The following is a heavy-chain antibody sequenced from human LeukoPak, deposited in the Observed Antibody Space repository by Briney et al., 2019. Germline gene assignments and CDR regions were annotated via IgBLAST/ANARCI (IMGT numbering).Heavy chain of an antibody. CDR1: GFTFSSYT. CDR3: AKDRRSGYYYGSGSYTFDY. V-gene: IGHV3-23*01. CDR2: ISGSGGTT. D-gene: IGHD3-10*01. Sequence: GGPLRLSCVASGFTFSSYTMNWVRQAPGKGLEWVSAISGSGGTTYYADSVKGRFTISRDNSKNTLYVQMNSLRAEDTAVYYCAKDRRSGYYYGSGSYTFDYWGQGTLVTVSS. J-gene: IGHJ4*02.